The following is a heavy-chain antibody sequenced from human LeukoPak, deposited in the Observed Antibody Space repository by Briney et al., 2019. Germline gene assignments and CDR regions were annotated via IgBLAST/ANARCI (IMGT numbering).Heavy chain of an antibody. J-gene: IGHJ4*02. Sequence: SETLSLTCAVSGGSISSGGYSWSWIRQPPGKGLEWIGYIYHSGSTYYNPSLKSRVTISVDTSKNQFSLKLSSVTAADTAVYYCAKCFSSGYYSPFDYWGQGTLVTVSS. CDR2: IYHSGST. D-gene: IGHD3-22*01. V-gene: IGHV4-30-2*05. CDR1: GGSISSGGYS. CDR3: AKCFSSGYYSPFDY.